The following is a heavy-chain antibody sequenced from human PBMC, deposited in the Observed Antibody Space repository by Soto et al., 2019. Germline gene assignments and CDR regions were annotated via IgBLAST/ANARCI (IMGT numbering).Heavy chain of an antibody. J-gene: IGHJ6*02. CDR3: ARAYGGFDNGLDV. D-gene: IGHD5-12*01. CDR1: GDSIRSYY. V-gene: IGHV4-59*01. CDR2: IYYSGST. Sequence: SETLSLTCTVSGDSIRSYYWTWIRQPPGKGLELIGYIYYSGSTRYNPSLKSRVTISVDMSKNQFSLKLSSVIAADTAVYYCARAYGGFDNGLDVWGQGTAVTGAS.